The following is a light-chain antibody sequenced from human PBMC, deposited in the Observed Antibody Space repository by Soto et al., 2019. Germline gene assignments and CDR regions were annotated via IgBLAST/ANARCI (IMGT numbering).Light chain of an antibody. Sequence: EIVLTQSPVTLSVSPGERATLSCRASQSVSSNLAWYHQKPGQAPRLLIYGASTRATGIPGRFSGSGSGTEFTLTISSLEPEDFAVYYCQQRSSWPPTITFGQGTRLEIK. CDR2: GAS. CDR3: QQRSSWPPTIT. V-gene: IGKV3-11*01. CDR1: QSVSSN. J-gene: IGKJ5*01.